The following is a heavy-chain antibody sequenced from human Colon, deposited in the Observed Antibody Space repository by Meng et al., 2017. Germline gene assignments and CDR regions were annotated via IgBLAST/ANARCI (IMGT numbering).Heavy chain of an antibody. D-gene: IGHD5-18*01. CDR2: IKSKADGGTA. J-gene: IGHJ4*02. V-gene: IGHV3-15*02. CDR1: GFTFSNAW. Sequence: EVQLVEAGGALVKPGGSLRLSCAASGFTFSNAWMSWVRQAPGKGLEWVGRIKSKADGGTADYAAPVNGRFSISRDDSKNTLYLQMNILKTEDTAVYYCGGNNYGYDYWGQGTLVTVSS. CDR3: GGNNYGYDY.